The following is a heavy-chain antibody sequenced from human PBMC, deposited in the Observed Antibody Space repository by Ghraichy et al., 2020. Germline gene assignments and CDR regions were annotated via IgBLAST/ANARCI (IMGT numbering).Heavy chain of an antibody. V-gene: IGHV1-2*06. CDR1: GYTFTYYY. Sequence: SVKVSCKSSGYTFTYYYMHWVRQAPGQGLEWMGRINPNSGGTNYAQKFQGRVTMTRDTSSSTGYMELSGLRSDDTAVYYCARGKICSGGTCYSSYFGMDVWGQGTTVTVSS. J-gene: IGHJ6*02. CDR2: INPNSGGT. D-gene: IGHD2-15*01. CDR3: ARGKICSGGTCYSSYFGMDV.